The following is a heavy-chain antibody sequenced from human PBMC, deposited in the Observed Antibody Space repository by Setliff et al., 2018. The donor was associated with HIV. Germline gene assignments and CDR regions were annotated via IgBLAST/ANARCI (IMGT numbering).Heavy chain of an antibody. Sequence: SETLSLTCAVYGGSFSAYYWTWIRQPPGKGLEWIGEISRGGSTSYNPSLKSRVTISLDTSKNQFSLNLTSVTAADTAVYYCARLGEFWSQGSLVTVSS. J-gene: IGHJ4*02. CDR1: GGSFSAYY. CDR2: ISRGGST. D-gene: IGHD3-16*01. V-gene: IGHV4-34*01. CDR3: ARLGEF.